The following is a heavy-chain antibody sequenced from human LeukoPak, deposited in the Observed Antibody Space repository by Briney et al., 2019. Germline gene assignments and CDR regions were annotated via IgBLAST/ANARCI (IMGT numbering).Heavy chain of an antibody. V-gene: IGHV1-46*01. Sequence: ASVKVSCKASGYTFTSYYMHWVRQAPGQGLEWMGIINPTGGSTSYAQKFQGRVPMTRDTSTSTVYMELSSLRSEDTAVYYCARDPHENSSGWPYYFDYWGQGTLVTVSS. CDR3: ARDPHENSSGWPYYFDY. CDR2: INPTGGST. CDR1: GYTFTSYY. J-gene: IGHJ4*02. D-gene: IGHD6-19*01.